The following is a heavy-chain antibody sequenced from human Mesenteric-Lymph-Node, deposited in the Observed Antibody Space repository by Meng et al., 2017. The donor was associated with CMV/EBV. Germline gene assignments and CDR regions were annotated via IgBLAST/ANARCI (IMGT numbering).Heavy chain of an antibody. J-gene: IGHJ4*02. CDR2: ISSSGSTI. V-gene: IGHV3-11*04. CDR3: AKFGVSGLDY. D-gene: IGHD3-3*01. CDR1: GFTFSDYY. Sequence: GESLKISCAASGFTFSDYYMSWIRQAPGKGLEWVSYISSSGSTIYYADSVKGRFTISRDNAKNSLYLQMNSLRAEDTAVYYCAKFGVSGLDYWGQGTLVTVSS.